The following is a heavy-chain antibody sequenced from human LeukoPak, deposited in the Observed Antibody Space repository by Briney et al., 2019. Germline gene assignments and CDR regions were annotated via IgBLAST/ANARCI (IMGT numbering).Heavy chain of an antibody. D-gene: IGHD3-10*01. Sequence: ASVKVSCKASGYTFTGYYMHWVRQAPGQGLEWMGWINPNSGGTNYAQKFQGRATMTRDTSISTAYMELSRLRSDDTAVYYCARGTRITMVRGGRWLDPWGQGTLVTVSS. V-gene: IGHV1-2*02. J-gene: IGHJ5*02. CDR1: GYTFTGYY. CDR2: INPNSGGT. CDR3: ARGTRITMVRGGRWLDP.